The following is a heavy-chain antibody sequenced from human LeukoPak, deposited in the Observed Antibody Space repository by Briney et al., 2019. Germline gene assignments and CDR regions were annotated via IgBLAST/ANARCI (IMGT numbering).Heavy chain of an antibody. V-gene: IGHV3-21*01. Sequence: GGSLRLSCVTSGFAFGSYWMSWVRQAPGKGLEWVSSISSGSTYRYYADSVKGRFTISRDNAENSLFLQMDSLRAEDTALYYCARDSERRDGFSLYFFDYWGRGTLVTVSS. CDR2: ISSGSTYR. J-gene: IGHJ4*02. D-gene: IGHD5-24*01. CDR1: GFAFGSYW. CDR3: ARDSERRDGFSLYFFDY.